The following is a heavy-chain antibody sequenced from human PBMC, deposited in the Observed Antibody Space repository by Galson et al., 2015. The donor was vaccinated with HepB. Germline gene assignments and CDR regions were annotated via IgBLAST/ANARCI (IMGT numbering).Heavy chain of an antibody. CDR2: ISSSSSYI. CDR1: GFTFSSYS. Sequence: SLRLSCAATGFTFSSYSMNWVRQAPGKGLEWVSSISSSSSYIYYADSVKGRFTISRDNAKNSLYLQMNSLRAEDTAVYYCARVWEYSSGWCGDYYYYGMDVWGQGTTVTVSS. V-gene: IGHV3-21*01. J-gene: IGHJ6*02. D-gene: IGHD6-19*01. CDR3: ARVWEYSSGWCGDYYYYGMDV.